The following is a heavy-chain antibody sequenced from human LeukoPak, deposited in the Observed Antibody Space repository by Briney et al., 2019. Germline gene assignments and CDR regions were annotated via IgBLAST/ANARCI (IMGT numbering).Heavy chain of an antibody. CDR3: ARGLEEGFGELTYNWFDP. CDR1: GFTFSSYS. D-gene: IGHD3-10*01. CDR2: ISSSSSYI. Sequence: GGSLRLSCAASGFTFSSYSMNWVRQAPGKGLEWVSSISSSSSYIYYADSVKCRFTISRDNAKNSLYLQMNSLRAEDTAVYYCARGLEEGFGELTYNWFDPWGQGTLVTVSS. J-gene: IGHJ5*02. V-gene: IGHV3-21*01.